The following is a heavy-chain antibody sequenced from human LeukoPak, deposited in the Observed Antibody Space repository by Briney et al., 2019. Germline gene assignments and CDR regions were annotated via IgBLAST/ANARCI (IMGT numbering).Heavy chain of an antibody. V-gene: IGHV3-30-3*01. CDR1: GFTFSSYA. CDR3: ARDPTTSSGYHENWFDP. Sequence: GGSLRLSCAASGFTFSSYAMHWVRQAPGKGLEWVAVISYDGSNKYYADSVKGRFTISRDNSKNTPYLQMNSLRAEDTAVYYCARDPTTSSGYHENWFDPWGQGTLVTVSS. D-gene: IGHD3-22*01. CDR2: ISYDGSNK. J-gene: IGHJ5*02.